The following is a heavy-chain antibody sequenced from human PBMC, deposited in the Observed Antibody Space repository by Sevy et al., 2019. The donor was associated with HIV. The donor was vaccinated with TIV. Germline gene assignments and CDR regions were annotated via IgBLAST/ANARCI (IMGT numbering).Heavy chain of an antibody. D-gene: IGHD3-10*01. CDR3: AREGTGFGAAFDY. J-gene: IGHJ4*02. V-gene: IGHV3-74*01. CDR2: IDNDGGGT. CDR1: GFAFSDYW. Sequence: GGSLRLSCAATGFAFSDYWMHWVRQVPGKGLAWVSRIDNDGGGTRYADAVKGRFTVSRDNAKNTMYLQMNSVTVEDTGVYYCAREGTGFGAAFDYWGQGALVTVSS.